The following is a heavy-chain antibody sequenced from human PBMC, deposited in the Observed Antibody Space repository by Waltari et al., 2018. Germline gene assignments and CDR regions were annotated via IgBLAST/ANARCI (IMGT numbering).Heavy chain of an antibody. D-gene: IGHD3-22*01. CDR3: ARGFYYDASGYSSGIDY. V-gene: IGHV3-23*01. Sequence: EVQLLESGGGMVKPVGSLRLSCAASRFTFSNHAMSWVRQAPGKGLEWVSSISGGGINTYYADSVKGRFTISRDNSKNTLFLRMNNLRAGDTAVYYCARGFYYDASGYSSGIDYWGQGTLVTVSS. CDR2: ISGGGINT. J-gene: IGHJ4*02. CDR1: RFTFSNHA.